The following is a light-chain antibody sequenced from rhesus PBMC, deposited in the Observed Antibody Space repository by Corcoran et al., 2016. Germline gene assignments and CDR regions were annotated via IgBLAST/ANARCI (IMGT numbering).Light chain of an antibody. CDR2: KAS. J-gene: IGKJ4*01. V-gene: IGKV1-74*01. CDR1: GNVNNH. Sequence: DIQRTQSPSSLSASIGDRVTITCRASGNVNNHLNWYQQKPGKAPKFLIYKASKLQDGVPSRFSGSGSVTDYTVNISSLQSEDVASDYCPQSFCVPPTFGEGTKVDLK. CDR3: PQSFCVPPT.